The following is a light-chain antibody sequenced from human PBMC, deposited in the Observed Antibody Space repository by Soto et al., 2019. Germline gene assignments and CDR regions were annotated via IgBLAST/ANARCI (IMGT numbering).Light chain of an antibody. CDR3: QQYGSSPYT. V-gene: IGKV3-20*01. CDR1: QIISGAY. CDR2: GAS. J-gene: IGKJ2*01. Sequence: EIELTQSPGTLSLSPGERATLSCRASQIISGAYLAWYQQKPGQAPRLLLFGASNRTTGIPDRFSGSGSATDFTLTISRLEPEDFAVYSCQQYGSSPYTFGQGTKLEF.